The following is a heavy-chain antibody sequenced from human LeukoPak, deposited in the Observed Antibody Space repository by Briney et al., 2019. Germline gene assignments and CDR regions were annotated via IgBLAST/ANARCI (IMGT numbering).Heavy chain of an antibody. V-gene: IGHV3-23*01. J-gene: IGHJ4*02. Sequence: GGSLRLSCAASGFTFSSYAMSWVRQAPGKGLEWVSGISGSGGSTYYADSVKGRFTISRDNSKNTPYLQMNSLRAEDTAVYYCAKDGPEYDYVWGSYDYWGQGTLVTVSS. CDR1: GFTFSSYA. CDR3: AKDGPEYDYVWGSYDY. D-gene: IGHD3-16*01. CDR2: ISGSGGST.